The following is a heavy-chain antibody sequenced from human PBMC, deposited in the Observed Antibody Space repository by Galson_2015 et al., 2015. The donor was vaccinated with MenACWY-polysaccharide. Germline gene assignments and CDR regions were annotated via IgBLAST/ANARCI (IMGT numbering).Heavy chain of an antibody. V-gene: IGHV5-51*01. CDR1: GCSCPPYR. Sequence: SGGAVTKPGESLSLSCKGSGCSCPPYRVGWVWQMSGKGMGRKGIIYPGNSDTRYRPSFQGQGTISADKSINTPYRQWSSLKASDTAMYYCARHKYSTSSGGYWGQGTLVTVSS. J-gene: IGHJ4*02. CDR2: IYPGNSDT. D-gene: IGHD6-6*01. CDR3: ARHKYSTSSGGY.